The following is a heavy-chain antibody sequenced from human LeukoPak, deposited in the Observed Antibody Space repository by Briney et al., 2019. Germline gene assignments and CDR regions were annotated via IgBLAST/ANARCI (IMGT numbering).Heavy chain of an antibody. D-gene: IGHD6-19*01. CDR1: GYTFTSYG. V-gene: IGHV1-18*01. CDR3: ARGKAVAGFFDY. Sequence: VASVKVSCKASGYTFTSYGITWVRQAPGQGLEWMGWISVYNGNTNYAQKLQGRVTMTTDTSTSTAYMELRSLRSDDTAVYYCARGKAVAGFFDYWGQGTLVTVSS. J-gene: IGHJ4*02. CDR2: ISVYNGNT.